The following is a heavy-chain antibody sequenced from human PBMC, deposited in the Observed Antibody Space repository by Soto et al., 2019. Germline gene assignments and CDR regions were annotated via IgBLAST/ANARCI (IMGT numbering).Heavy chain of an antibody. CDR1: GGSISSYY. D-gene: IGHD2-8*01. Sequence: SETLSLTCTVSGGSISSYYWSWIRQPAGKGLEWIGRIYTSGSTNYNPSLKSRVTMSVDTSKNQFSLKLSSVSAADTAVYYCARDLDAPRGAYVWWFDPWGQGTLVTVSS. V-gene: IGHV4-4*07. CDR3: ARDLDAPRGAYVWWFDP. J-gene: IGHJ5*02. CDR2: IYTSGST.